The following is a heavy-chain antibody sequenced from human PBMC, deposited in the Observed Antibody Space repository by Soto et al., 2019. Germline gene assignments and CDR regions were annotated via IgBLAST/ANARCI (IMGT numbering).Heavy chain of an antibody. CDR3: ARLNVIAVADYGMGV. Sequence: SETLSLTCAVYGGSFSGYYWSWIRQPPGKGLEWIGEINHSGSTNYNPSLKSRVAISVDTSKNQFSLKLSSVTAADTAVYYCARLNVIAVADYGMGVWGQGTTVTVSS. V-gene: IGHV4-34*01. J-gene: IGHJ6*02. D-gene: IGHD6-19*01. CDR2: INHSGST. CDR1: GGSFSGYY.